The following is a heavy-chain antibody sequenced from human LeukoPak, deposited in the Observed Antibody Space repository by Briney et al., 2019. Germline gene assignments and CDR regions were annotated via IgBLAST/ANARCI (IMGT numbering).Heavy chain of an antibody. D-gene: IGHD3-10*01. V-gene: IGHV3-23*01. J-gene: IGHJ3*02. Sequence: GGSLRLSCAASGFTFDTYAMSWVRQAPGKGLERVSTIGNTETYYADSVKGRFTISRDNRLNTVYLQMTSLRAEDTAVYFCAKDAIRGNGIYDAFDIWGQGTRVTVSS. CDR2: IGNTET. CDR1: GFTFDTYA. CDR3: AKDAIRGNGIYDAFDI.